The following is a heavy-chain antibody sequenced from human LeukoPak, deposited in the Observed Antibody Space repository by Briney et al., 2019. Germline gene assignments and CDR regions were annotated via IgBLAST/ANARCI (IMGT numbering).Heavy chain of an antibody. D-gene: IGHD3-10*01. Sequence: ASVKVSCKASGYTFTSYGISWVRQAPGQGLEWMAWISAYNGNTNYAQKLQGRVTMTTDTSTSTAYMELSSLRAEDTAVYYCARSAILWFGRPSDYYYYMDVWGKGTTVTISS. CDR3: ARSAILWFGRPSDYYYYMDV. CDR1: GYTFTSYG. J-gene: IGHJ6*03. CDR2: ISAYNGNT. V-gene: IGHV1-18*01.